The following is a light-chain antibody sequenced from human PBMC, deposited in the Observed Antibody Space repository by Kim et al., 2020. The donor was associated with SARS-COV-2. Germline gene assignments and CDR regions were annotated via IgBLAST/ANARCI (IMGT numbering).Light chain of an antibody. V-gene: IGKV3-15*01. J-gene: IGKJ1*01. Sequence: CVSPGERAPLPCRALQSVSSNLAWYQQKPGQAPRLLIYGASTRATGIPARFSGSGSGTEFTLTISSLQSEDFAVYYCQQYNNWWTFGQGTKVDIK. CDR2: GAS. CDR1: QSVSSN. CDR3: QQYNNWWT.